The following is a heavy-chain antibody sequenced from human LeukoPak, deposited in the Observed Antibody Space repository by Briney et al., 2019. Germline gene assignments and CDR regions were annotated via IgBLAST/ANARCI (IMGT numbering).Heavy chain of an antibody. CDR2: ISGDGNFK. D-gene: IGHD6-25*01. CDR3: TATPWGGAAAIFDY. J-gene: IGHJ4*02. V-gene: IGHV3-74*01. CDR1: GFTLNTYW. Sequence: QPGGSLRLSCAASGFTLNTYWIHWVRQTPQTGLEWVAGISGDGNFKRNADSVRGRLTIFTDNAKSTVSLQVSSLRAEDTAVYYCTATPWGGAAAIFDYWGQGILVTVSS.